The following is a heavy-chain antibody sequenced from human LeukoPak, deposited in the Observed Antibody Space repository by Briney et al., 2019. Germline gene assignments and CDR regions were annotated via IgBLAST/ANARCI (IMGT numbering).Heavy chain of an antibody. CDR2: INHSGST. CDR1: GGSFSGYY. V-gene: IGHV4-34*01. D-gene: IGHD2-2*02. Sequence: PSETLSLTCAVYGGSFSGYYWSWIRQPPGKGLEWIGEINHSGSTNYNPSLKSRVTIDTSKNQFSLKLSSVTAADKAVYYCARDRVIRYCSSPSCYTNWLDPWGQGTLVTVSS. CDR3: ARDRVIRYCSSPSCYTNWLDP. J-gene: IGHJ5*02.